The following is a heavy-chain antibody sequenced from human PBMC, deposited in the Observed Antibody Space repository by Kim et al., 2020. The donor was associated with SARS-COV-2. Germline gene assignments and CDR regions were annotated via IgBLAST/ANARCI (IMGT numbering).Heavy chain of an antibody. V-gene: IGHV3-48*03. D-gene: IGHD6-6*01. Sequence: GDSVKGRFTICRDNAKIALYLQRNSLRAEDTAVYYCAREDSSSAADGRDVWGQGATVTVSS. CDR3: AREDSSSAADGRDV. J-gene: IGHJ6*02.